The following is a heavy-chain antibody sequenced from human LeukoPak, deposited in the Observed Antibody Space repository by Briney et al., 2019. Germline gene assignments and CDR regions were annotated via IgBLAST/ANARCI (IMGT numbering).Heavy chain of an antibody. CDR3: ARGPLTGYYNVADY. CDR1: GGSVSSSSYY. V-gene: IGHV4-61*01. CDR2: IYYSGST. J-gene: IGHJ4*02. D-gene: IGHD3-9*01. Sequence: PSETLSLTCTVSGGSVSSSSYYWSWIRQPPGKGLEWIGYIYYSGSTNYNPSLKSRVTISVDTSKNQFSLKLNSVTAADTAVYYCARGPLTGYYNVADYWGQGTLVTVSS.